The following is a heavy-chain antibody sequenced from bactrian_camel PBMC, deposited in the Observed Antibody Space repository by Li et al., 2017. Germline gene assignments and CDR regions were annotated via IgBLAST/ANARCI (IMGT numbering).Heavy chain of an antibody. CDR2: IDMDGKI. D-gene: IGHD2*01. V-gene: IGHV3S53*01. J-gene: IGHJ4*01. CDR3: AANFGPYCSGPYLARRANF. CDR1: GYTYSNLC. Sequence: HVQLVESGGGSVQAGGSLRLSCVVSGYTYSNLCMGWFRQSAGKEREGVAVIDMDGKINYADSVKGRFTISQDRAKNTVYLQMNNLRPEDTAVYYCAANFGPYCSGPYLARRANFWGQG.